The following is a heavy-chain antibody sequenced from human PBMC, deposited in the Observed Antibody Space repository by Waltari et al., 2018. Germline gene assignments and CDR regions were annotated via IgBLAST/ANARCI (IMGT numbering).Heavy chain of an antibody. CDR1: GGSFSGYY. J-gene: IGHJ4*02. Sequence: QVQLQQWGAGLLKPSETLSLTCAVYGGSFSGYYWRWIRQPPGKGLEWIGEINHSGSTNYNPSLKSRVTISVDTSKNQFSPKLSSVTAADTAVYYCARGAEQQLVRGIDYWGQGTLVTVSS. CDR2: INHSGST. CDR3: ARGAEQQLVRGIDY. V-gene: IGHV4-34*01. D-gene: IGHD6-13*01.